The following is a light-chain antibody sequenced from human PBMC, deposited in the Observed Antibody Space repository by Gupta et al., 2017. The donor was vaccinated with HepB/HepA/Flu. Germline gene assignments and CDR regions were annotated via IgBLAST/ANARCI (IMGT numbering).Light chain of an antibody. CDR2: KTS. V-gene: IGKV1-5*03. Sequence: DIQVTQSPSTLSASVGDRVTITCRVSQNVNNLYAWYKQKPGEAPQALLYKTSTLHTGVPSRFSARGSGTEFTLTITSLQPDDYGTYFCHEYYYWSFGQGTKVDI. CDR3: HEYYYWS. CDR1: QNVNNL. J-gene: IGKJ1*01.